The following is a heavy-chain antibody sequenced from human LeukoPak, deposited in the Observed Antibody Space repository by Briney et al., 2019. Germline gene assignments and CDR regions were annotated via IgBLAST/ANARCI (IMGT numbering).Heavy chain of an antibody. J-gene: IGHJ4*02. Sequence: PGGSLRLSCAASGFTFSSYGMHWVRQAPGKGLEWVAFIRYDGSNKYYAESVKGRFTISRDNSKNTLYLQMNSLRAEDMAVYYCARGIRIAAAGTRGYYFDYWGQGTLVTVSS. V-gene: IGHV3-30*02. CDR1: GFTFSSYG. CDR2: IRYDGSNK. CDR3: ARGIRIAAAGTRGYYFDY. D-gene: IGHD6-13*01.